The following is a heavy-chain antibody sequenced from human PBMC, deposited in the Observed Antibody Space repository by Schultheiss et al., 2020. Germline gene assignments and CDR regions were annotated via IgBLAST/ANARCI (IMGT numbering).Heavy chain of an antibody. V-gene: IGHV3-23*01. CDR3: TTGKDIIPLSFHY. D-gene: IGHD7-27*01. CDR2: ISGNGDST. CDR1: GFSLGTSG. Sequence: GGSLRLSCTATGFSLGTSGMSWVRQAPGKGLEWVSLISGNGDSTYYADSVKGRFTISRDNSKNMLYLQMNSLKTEDTAVYYCTTGKDIIPLSFHYWGQGILVTVSS. J-gene: IGHJ4*02.